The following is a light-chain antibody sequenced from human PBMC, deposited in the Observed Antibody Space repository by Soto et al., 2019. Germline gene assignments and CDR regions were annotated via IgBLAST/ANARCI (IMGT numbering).Light chain of an antibody. Sequence: EMVLTQSPGTLSLSPGERATLSCRASQSVRNNYLAWYQQRPGQAPRLVMYGTSNRATGIPDRFSGSGSGTDFTLTISRLEPEDFAVYYCQQYDSSPRTFGQGTKVDIK. J-gene: IGKJ1*01. V-gene: IGKV3-20*01. CDR3: QQYDSSPRT. CDR2: GTS. CDR1: QSVRNNY.